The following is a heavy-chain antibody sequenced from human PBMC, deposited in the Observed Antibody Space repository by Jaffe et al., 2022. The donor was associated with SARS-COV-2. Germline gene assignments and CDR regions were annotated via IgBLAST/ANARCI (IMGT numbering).Heavy chain of an antibody. V-gene: IGHV3-7*01. CDR2: IKQDGSEK. D-gene: IGHD3-3*01. J-gene: IGHJ2*01. CDR3: ARDYDFWSGYYRAARWYFDL. Sequence: EVQLVESGGGLVQPGGSLRLSCAASGFTFSSYWMSWVRQAPGKGLEWVANIKQDGSEKYYVDSVKGRFTISRDNAKNSLYLQMNSLRAEDTAVYYCARDYDFWSGYYRAARWYFDLWGRGTLVTVSS. CDR1: GFTFSSYW.